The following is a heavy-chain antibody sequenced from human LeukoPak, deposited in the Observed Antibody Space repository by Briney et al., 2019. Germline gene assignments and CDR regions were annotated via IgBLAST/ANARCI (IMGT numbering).Heavy chain of an antibody. CDR2: IKSKTGGETT. Sequence: PGGSLRLSCPASRFTFSNPWLSWVRQAPGKGLEWVGRIKSKTGGETTDYAAPVKGRFTISRDNSKNTLYLQMNSLKTEDTAVYYCSTDGGRYRRGDYWGQGTLVTVSS. D-gene: IGHD1-26*01. CDR3: STDGGRYRRGDY. CDR1: RFTFSNPW. J-gene: IGHJ4*02. V-gene: IGHV3-15*01.